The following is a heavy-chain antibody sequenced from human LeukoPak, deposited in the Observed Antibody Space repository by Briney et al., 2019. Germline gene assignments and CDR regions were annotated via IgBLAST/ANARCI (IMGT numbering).Heavy chain of an antibody. Sequence: GGSLRLSCGASEFAFSDFYMTWIRQAPGKGLEWVSYISSSSSHTNYADSVKGRFTISRDNAKNSLYLQMNSLRAEDTAVYYCARTNLGSGWRFDYWGQGTLVAVSS. CDR2: ISSSSSHT. D-gene: IGHD6-19*01. CDR1: EFAFSDFY. CDR3: ARTNLGSGWRFDY. V-gene: IGHV3-11*06. J-gene: IGHJ4*02.